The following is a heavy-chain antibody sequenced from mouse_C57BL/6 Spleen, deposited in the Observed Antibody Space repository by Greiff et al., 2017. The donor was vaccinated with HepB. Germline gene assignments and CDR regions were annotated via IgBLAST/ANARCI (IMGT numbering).Heavy chain of an antibody. D-gene: IGHD2-3*01. CDR3: ARDGHYDGYYVFAY. J-gene: IGHJ3*01. V-gene: IGHV5-4*01. CDR1: GFTFSSYA. CDR2: ISDGGSYT. Sequence: EVQGVESGGGLVKPGGSLKLSCAASGFTFSSYAMSWVRQTPEKRLEWVATISDGGSYTYYPDNVKGRFTISRDNAKNNLYLQMSHLKSEDTAMYYCARDGHYDGYYVFAYWGQGTLVTVSA.